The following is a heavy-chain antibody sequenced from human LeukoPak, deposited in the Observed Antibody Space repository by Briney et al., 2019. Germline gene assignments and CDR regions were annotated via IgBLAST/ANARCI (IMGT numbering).Heavy chain of an antibody. CDR1: GGSISSYY. Sequence: NPSETLPLTCTVSGGSISSYYWSWIRQLAGKGLEWIGRIYTSGSTNYNPSLKSRVTMSVDTSKNQFSLKLSSVTAADTAVYYCARGYYDSSGYHGNWFDPWGQGTLVTVSS. J-gene: IGHJ5*02. CDR3: ARGYYDSSGYHGNWFDP. V-gene: IGHV4-4*07. D-gene: IGHD3-22*01. CDR2: IYTSGST.